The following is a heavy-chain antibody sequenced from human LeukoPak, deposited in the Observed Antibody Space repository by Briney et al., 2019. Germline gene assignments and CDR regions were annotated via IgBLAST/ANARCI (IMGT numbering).Heavy chain of an antibody. CDR2: IYYSGST. CDR1: GGSISSYY. V-gene: IGHV4-59*12. Sequence: SETLSLTCTVSGGSISSYYWSWIRQPPGKGLEWIGYIYYSGSTNYNPSLKSRVTISVDTSKNQFSLKLSSVTAADTAVYYCARAANWNYASLDYWGQGTLVTVSS. D-gene: IGHD1-7*01. J-gene: IGHJ4*02. CDR3: ARAANWNYASLDY.